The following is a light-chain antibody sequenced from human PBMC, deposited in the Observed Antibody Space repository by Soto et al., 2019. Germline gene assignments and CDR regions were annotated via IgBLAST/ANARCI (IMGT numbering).Light chain of an antibody. CDR1: SSDVGGYDY. Sequence: QSALTQPPSASGSPGQSVTISCTGTSSDVGGYDYVSWYQQHPGKAPKLMIYEVTKRPSGVPDRFSGSKSGNTASLTVSGLQAEDEADYFCSSYTTNNPHLFGGGTKVTV. J-gene: IGLJ1*01. CDR3: SSYTTNNPHL. V-gene: IGLV2-8*01. CDR2: EVT.